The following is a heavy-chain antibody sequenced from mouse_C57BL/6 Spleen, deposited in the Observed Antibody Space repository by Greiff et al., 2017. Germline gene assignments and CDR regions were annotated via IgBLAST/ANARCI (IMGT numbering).Heavy chain of an antibody. CDR2: IDPENGDT. V-gene: IGHV14-4*01. Sequence: EVQLQQSGAELVRPGASVKLSCTASGFNIKDDYMHWVKQRPEQGLEWIGWIDPENGDTEYASKFQGKATITADTSSNTAYLQLSSLTSEDTAVHYCTTPGGYDIDDWGQGTTLTVSS. J-gene: IGHJ2*01. CDR3: TTPGGYDIDD. D-gene: IGHD2-2*01. CDR1: GFNIKDDY.